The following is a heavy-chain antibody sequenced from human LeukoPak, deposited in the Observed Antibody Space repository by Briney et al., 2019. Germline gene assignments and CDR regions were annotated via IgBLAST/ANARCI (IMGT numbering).Heavy chain of an antibody. Sequence: GGSLRLSCAASGFTFSSYAMSWVRQAPGKGLEWVSGISGRGGSTYYADSVKGRFTISRDNAKNSLSLQMNSLRADDTAVYYCARDHSQAAAGHWGQGTLVTVSS. CDR1: GFTFSSYA. CDR3: ARDHSQAAAGH. D-gene: IGHD6-13*01. CDR2: ISGRGGST. V-gene: IGHV3-23*01. J-gene: IGHJ4*02.